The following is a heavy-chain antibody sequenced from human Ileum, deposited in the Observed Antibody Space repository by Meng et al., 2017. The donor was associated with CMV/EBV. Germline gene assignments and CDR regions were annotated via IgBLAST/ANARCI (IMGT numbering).Heavy chain of an antibody. CDR3: ARGNYGFDQ. CDR2: ITSPGTTI. D-gene: IGHD4-17*01. V-gene: IGHV3-11*01. J-gene: IGHJ4*02. CDR1: GFPFGAYY. Sequence: LSCAASGFPFGAYYMPWLRQAPGKGLEWISYITSPGTTISYADSVKGRFSISRDNAKNSLYLQMNSLRAEDTAVYYCARGNYGFDQWGQGTLVTVSS.